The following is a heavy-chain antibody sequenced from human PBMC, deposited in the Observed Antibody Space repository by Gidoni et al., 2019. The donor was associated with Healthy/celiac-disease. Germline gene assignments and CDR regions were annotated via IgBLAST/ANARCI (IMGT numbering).Heavy chain of an antibody. CDR1: GFTFSSYA. Sequence: GFTFSSYAMSWVRQAPGKGLEGVSAISGSGGSTYYADSVKGRFTISRDNSKNTLYLQMNSLRAEDTAVYYCAKTGADSTRITRGDGCDYWGQGTLVTVSS. D-gene: IGHD2-8*02. CDR2: ISGSGGST. V-gene: IGHV3-23*01. J-gene: IGHJ4*02. CDR3: AKTGADSTRITRGDGCDY.